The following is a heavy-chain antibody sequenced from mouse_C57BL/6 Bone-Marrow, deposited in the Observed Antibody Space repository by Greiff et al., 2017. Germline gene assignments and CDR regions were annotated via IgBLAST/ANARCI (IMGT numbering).Heavy chain of an antibody. CDR2: ISDGGSYT. V-gene: IGHV5-4*01. Sequence: DVMLVESGGGLVKPGGSLKLSCAASGFTFSSYAMSWVRQTPEKRLEWVATISDGGSYTYYPDNVKGRFTISRDNAKNNLYLQMSHLKSEDTAMYYCARDQFPLFITTVVALDYAMDYWGQGTSVTVSS. D-gene: IGHD1-1*01. CDR3: ARDQFPLFITTVVALDYAMDY. CDR1: GFTFSSYA. J-gene: IGHJ4*01.